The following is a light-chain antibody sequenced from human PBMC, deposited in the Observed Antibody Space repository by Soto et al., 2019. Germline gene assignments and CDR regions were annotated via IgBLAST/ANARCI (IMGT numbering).Light chain of an antibody. V-gene: IGKV1-5*03. Sequence: DIQMTQSPSTLPGTVGARVTITSRASQTISSWLAWYQQKLGKAPKLMSYKASTLKSGVPSRVRGSGSGTEFTLTISSLKPDDFATYYCQHYNSYSEAFGQGTKVDIK. CDR3: QHYNSYSEA. J-gene: IGKJ1*01. CDR2: KAS. CDR1: QTISSW.